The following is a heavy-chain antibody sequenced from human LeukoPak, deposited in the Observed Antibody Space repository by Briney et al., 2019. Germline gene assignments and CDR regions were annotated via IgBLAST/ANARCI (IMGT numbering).Heavy chain of an antibody. CDR2: ISSSSVYT. CDR1: GFTFSDYY. D-gene: IGHD1-1*01. J-gene: IGHJ4*02. Sequence: GGSLRLSCAASGFTFSDYYMSWIRQAPGKGLEWISYISSSSVYTNYADSVKGRFTISRDNSKNSLYLQMDSLRAEDTAVYYCARYIERVHLLSDYWGQGTLVTVSS. V-gene: IGHV3-11*03. CDR3: ARYIERVHLLSDY.